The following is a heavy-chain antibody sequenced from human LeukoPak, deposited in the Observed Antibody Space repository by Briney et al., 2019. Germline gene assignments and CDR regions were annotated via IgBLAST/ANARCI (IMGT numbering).Heavy chain of an antibody. CDR1: GFTFSSYG. J-gene: IGHJ3*02. CDR3: AKRLFSSGWSAFDI. Sequence: GGSLRLSCAASGFTFSSYGMHWVRQAPGKGLEWVAVIWYDGSNKYYADSVKGRFTISRDNSKNTLYLQMNSLRVEDTAVYYCAKRLFSSGWSAFDIWGQGTMVTVSS. D-gene: IGHD6-19*01. V-gene: IGHV3-33*06. CDR2: IWYDGSNK.